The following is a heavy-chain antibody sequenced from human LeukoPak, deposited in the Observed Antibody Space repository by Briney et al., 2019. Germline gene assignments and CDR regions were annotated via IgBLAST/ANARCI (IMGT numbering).Heavy chain of an antibody. J-gene: IGHJ4*02. CDR3: ARDSFASYFDY. D-gene: IGHD3-3*01. CDR1: GGSISSSSYY. CDR2: IYYSGST. V-gene: IGHV4-39*07. Sequence: SETLSLTCTVSGGSISSSSYYWGWIRQPPGKGLEWIGSIYYSGSTYYNPSLKSRVTISVDTSKNQFSLKLSSVTAADTAVYYCARDSFASYFDYWGQGTLATVSS.